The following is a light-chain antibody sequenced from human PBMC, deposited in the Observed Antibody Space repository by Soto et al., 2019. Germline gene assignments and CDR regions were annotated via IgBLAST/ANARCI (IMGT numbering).Light chain of an antibody. CDR2: EVS. J-gene: IGLJ1*01. CDR1: SSDVGNYIY. Sequence: QSALTQPASVYGYPGQSITISCTGTSSDVGNYIYVFWFQQHPGKAPKLIISEVSNRPSGVSSRFSGSKSGNTASLTISGLQAEDEAHYYCTSYTTSSTYVFGTGTKVTV. CDR3: TSYTTSSTYV. V-gene: IGLV2-14*01.